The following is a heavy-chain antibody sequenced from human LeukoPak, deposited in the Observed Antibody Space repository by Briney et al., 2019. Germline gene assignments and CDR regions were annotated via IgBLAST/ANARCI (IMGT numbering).Heavy chain of an antibody. J-gene: IGHJ4*02. Sequence: GGSLRLSCAASGFTFSSYAMHWDRQAPGKGLEYVSAISTHGGSTYYANSVKGRFTISRDNSKNTLYLQMGSLRTEDMGVYYCARVSMDRYYFDYWGQGTLVTVSS. D-gene: IGHD2-2*03. V-gene: IGHV3-64*01. CDR2: ISTHGGST. CDR3: ARVSMDRYYFDY. CDR1: GFTFSSYA.